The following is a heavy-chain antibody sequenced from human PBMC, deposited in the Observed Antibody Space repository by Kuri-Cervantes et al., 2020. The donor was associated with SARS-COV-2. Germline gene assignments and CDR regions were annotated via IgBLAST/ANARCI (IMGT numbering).Heavy chain of an antibody. D-gene: IGHD3-22*01. CDR1: GGSISSQSYY. CDR2: VYYSGTT. J-gene: IGHJ4*02. Sequence: SETLSLTCTVSGGSISSQSYYWGWIRQPPGKGLEWIGSVYYSGTTYYNPSLKSRVTISVDTSKNKFSLKLSSVTAADKAVYYCASAQGPYYYDSSGYYRFDYWGQGTLVTVSS. CDR3: ASAQGPYYYDSSGYYRFDY. V-gene: IGHV4-39*01.